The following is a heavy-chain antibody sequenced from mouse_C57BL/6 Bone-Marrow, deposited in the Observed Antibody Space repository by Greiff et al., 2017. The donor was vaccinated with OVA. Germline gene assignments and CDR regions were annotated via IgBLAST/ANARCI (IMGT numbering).Heavy chain of an antibody. CDR2: ISSGGSYT. D-gene: IGHD2-1*01. Sequence: EVKVVESGGDLVKPGGSLKLSCAASGFTFSSYGMSWVRQTPDKRLEWVATISSGGSYTYYPDSVKGRFTLSRDNATNTLYLQMSSLKSEDTAMYYCGRHGNYDLDYWGQGTTLTVSS. V-gene: IGHV5-6*01. CDR1: GFTFSSYG. CDR3: GRHGNYDLDY. J-gene: IGHJ2*01.